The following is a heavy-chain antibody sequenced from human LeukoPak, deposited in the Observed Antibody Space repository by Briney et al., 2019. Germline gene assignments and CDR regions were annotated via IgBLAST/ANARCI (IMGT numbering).Heavy chain of an antibody. J-gene: IGHJ6*02. V-gene: IGHV3-11*01. CDR1: GFTFSDYY. Sequence: GGSLRLSCAASGFTFSDYYMSWIRQAPGKGLEWVSSISGNGSTIYYADSVKGRFTISRDNAKNSLYLQMNSLRAEDTAVYYCARDPVSLGRMDVWGQGTTVTVSS. CDR2: ISGNGSTI. CDR3: ARDPVSLGRMDV.